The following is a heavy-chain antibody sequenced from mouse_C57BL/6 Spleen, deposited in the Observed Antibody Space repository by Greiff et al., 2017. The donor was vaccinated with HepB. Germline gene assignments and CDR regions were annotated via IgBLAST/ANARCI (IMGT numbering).Heavy chain of an antibody. D-gene: IGHD1-1*01. Sequence: EVQLVESGGGLVKPGGSLKLSCAASGFTFSSYAMSWVRQTPEKRLEWVATISDGGSYTYYPDNVKGRFTISRDNAKNNLYLQMSHLKSEDTAMYYCARDLGYYGSRYFDVWGTGTTVTVSS. CDR1: GFTFSSYA. CDR3: ARDLGYYGSRYFDV. V-gene: IGHV5-4*01. J-gene: IGHJ1*03. CDR2: ISDGGSYT.